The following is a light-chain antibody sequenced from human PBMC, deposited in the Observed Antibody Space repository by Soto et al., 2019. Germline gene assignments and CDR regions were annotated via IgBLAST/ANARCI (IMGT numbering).Light chain of an antibody. J-gene: IGKJ4*01. CDR3: QRYNNWPLT. V-gene: IGKV3-20*01. Sequence: VLTQSPDTLSLSPGERATLSCRAGQSVTSNYLAWYQQKPGQAPRLLIYGASSRATGIPDRFSGSGSGTDFTLTISRLEPEDFAVYYCQRYNNWPLTFGGGTKVDIK. CDR1: QSVTSNY. CDR2: GAS.